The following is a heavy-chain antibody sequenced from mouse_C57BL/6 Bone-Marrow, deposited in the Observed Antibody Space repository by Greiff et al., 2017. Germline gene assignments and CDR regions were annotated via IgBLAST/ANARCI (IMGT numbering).Heavy chain of an antibody. J-gene: IGHJ4*01. V-gene: IGHV1-74*01. CDR2: IHPSDSDT. CDR3: AMTYYGSSYNDAMDY. D-gene: IGHD1-1*01. CDR1: GYTFTSYW. Sequence: QVQLQQPGAELVKPGASVKVSCKASGYTFTSYWMHWVKQRPGQGLEWIGRIHPSDSDTNYNQKFKGKATLTVDKSSSTAYMQLSSLTSEDSAVYYCAMTYYGSSYNDAMDYWGQGTSVTVSA.